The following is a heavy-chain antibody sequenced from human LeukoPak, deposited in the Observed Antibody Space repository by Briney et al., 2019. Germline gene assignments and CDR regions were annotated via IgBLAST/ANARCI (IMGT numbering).Heavy chain of an antibody. Sequence: GGSLRLSCAASGFTFSSYALSWVRQAPGKGLEWVSAVDGSGGYTYYADSVKGRFTISRDNSKNTLYLQMNSLRAEDTAIYYCAKESGPRGVQSDALYWGQGTLVTVSS. CDR1: GFTFSSYA. CDR3: AKESGPRGVQSDALY. J-gene: IGHJ4*02. V-gene: IGHV3-23*01. D-gene: IGHD3-10*01. CDR2: VDGSGGYT.